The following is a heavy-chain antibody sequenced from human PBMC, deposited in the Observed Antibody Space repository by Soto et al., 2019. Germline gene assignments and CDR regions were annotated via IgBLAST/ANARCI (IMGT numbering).Heavy chain of an antibody. CDR2: IYYSGST. J-gene: IGHJ4*02. CDR1: GGSVSSGSYY. V-gene: IGHV4-61*01. CDR3: ARHYGSGSYYKN. Sequence: PSETLSLTCTVSGGSVSSGSYYWSWIRQPPGKGLEWIGYIYYSGSTNYNPSLKSRVTISVDTSKNQFSLKLSSVTAADTAVYYCARHYGSGSYYKNWGQGTLVTVSS. D-gene: IGHD3-10*01.